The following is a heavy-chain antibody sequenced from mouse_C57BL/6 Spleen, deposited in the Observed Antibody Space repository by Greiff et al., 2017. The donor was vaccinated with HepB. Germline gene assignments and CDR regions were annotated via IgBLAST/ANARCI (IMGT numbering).Heavy chain of an antibody. CDR1: GYAFSSSW. V-gene: IGHV1-82*01. D-gene: IGHD3-2*02. CDR3: ARPSDSSGLYYVDY. J-gene: IGHJ2*01. CDR2: IYPGDGDT. Sequence: VQLQQSGPELVKPGASVKISCKASGYAFSSSWMNWVKQRPGKGLEWIGRIYPGDGDTNYNGKFKGKTTLTADKSSSTAYMQLSSLTSEESAVYSCARPSDSSGLYYVDYWGQGTTLTVSS.